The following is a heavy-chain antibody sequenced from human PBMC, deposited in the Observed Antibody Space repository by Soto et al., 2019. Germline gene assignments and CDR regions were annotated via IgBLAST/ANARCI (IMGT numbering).Heavy chain of an antibody. CDR3: ARGSGIAVAGILLGFDY. V-gene: IGHV3-7*01. D-gene: IGHD6-19*01. J-gene: IGHJ4*02. Sequence: GGSLRLSCAASGFTFSSYWMSWVRQAPGKGLEWVANIKQDGSEKYYVDSVKGRFTISRDNAKNSLYLQMNSLRAEDTAVYYCARGSGIAVAGILLGFDYWGQGTLVTVSS. CDR2: IKQDGSEK. CDR1: GFTFSSYW.